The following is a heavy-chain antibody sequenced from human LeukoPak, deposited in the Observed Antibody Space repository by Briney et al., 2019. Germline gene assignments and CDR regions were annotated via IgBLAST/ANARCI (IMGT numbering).Heavy chain of an antibody. CDR1: GYTFTGYY. Sequence: ASVKVSCKASGYTFTGYYMHWVRQAPGQGLEWMGWINPNSGGTNYAQKFQGWVTMTTDTSTGTVYMELSSLRSEDTAMYYCARRDSRGFSFDYWGQGTLVTVSS. J-gene: IGHJ4*02. CDR2: INPNSGGT. D-gene: IGHD3-22*01. V-gene: IGHV1-2*04. CDR3: ARRDSRGFSFDY.